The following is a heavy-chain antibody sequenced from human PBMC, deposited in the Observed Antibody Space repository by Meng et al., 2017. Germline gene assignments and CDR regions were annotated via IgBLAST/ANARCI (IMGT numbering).Heavy chain of an antibody. Sequence: VRLVVSWGGLEPPGCLLVRSWATSGFTFNSDATRWVPQAPGKGLEWVSAISGSGGSTYYADSVKGRFTISRDNSKNTLYLQMNSLRAEDTAVYYCAKDGTTGTTNWGQGTLVTVSS. CDR2: ISGSGGST. J-gene: IGHJ4*02. CDR1: GFTFNSDA. V-gene: IGHV3-23*04. CDR3: AKDGTTGTTN. D-gene: IGHD1-1*01.